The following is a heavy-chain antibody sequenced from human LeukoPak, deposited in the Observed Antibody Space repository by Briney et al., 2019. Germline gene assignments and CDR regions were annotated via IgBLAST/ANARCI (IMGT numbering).Heavy chain of an antibody. V-gene: IGHV3-48*03. J-gene: IGHJ6*04. CDR3: AELGITMIGGV. CDR2: ISSSGSTI. Sequence: GGSLRLSCAASGLTFSSYEMNWVRQAPGKGLEWVSYISSSGSTIYYADSVKGRFTISRDNAKNSLYLQMDSLRAEDTAVYYCAELGITMIGGVWGKGTTVTISS. CDR1: GLTFSSYE. D-gene: IGHD3-10*02.